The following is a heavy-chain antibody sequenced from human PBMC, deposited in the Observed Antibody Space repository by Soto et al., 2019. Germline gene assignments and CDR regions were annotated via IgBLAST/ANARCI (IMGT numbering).Heavy chain of an antibody. J-gene: IGHJ4*02. D-gene: IGHD1-1*01. Sequence: SETLSLTCTVSGGSISSYYWSWIRQPPGKGLEWIGYIYYSGKTYYNPSLKSRVTISVDTSRNQFSLKLTSVTAADTAVYYCARVGNWSDGLGSGGQGALVTVSS. CDR2: IYYSGKT. CDR3: ARVGNWSDGLGS. CDR1: GGSISSYY. V-gene: IGHV4-59*01.